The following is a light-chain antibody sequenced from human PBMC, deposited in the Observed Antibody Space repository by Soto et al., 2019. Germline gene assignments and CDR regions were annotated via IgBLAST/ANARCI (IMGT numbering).Light chain of an antibody. CDR2: HDD. V-gene: IGLV1-36*01. CDR1: RSNIGDKY. Sequence: QSVLTQPPSVSAAPRQRVTISCAGSRSNIGDKYINWYQQVPGKAPTLLIYHDDLLSAGVSDRFSGYKSGTSASLAISDLQAEDEADYFCAAWDYSLNGHVFGGGTKLTVL. J-gene: IGLJ3*02. CDR3: AAWDYSLNGHV.